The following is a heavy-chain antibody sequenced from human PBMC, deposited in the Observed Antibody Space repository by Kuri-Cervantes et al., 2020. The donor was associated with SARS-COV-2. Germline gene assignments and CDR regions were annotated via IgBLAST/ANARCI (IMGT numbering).Heavy chain of an antibody. CDR2: ISYDGSNK. CDR3: ARAGGGSYYGWFDP. CDR1: GFTFSSYA. D-gene: IGHD1-26*01. V-gene: IGHV3-30-3*01. J-gene: IGHJ5*02. Sequence: GESLKISCSASGFTFSSYAMHWVHQAPGKGLEWVAVISYDGSNKYYADSVKGRFTISRDNSKNTLYLQMNSLRAEDTAVYYCARAGGGSYYGWFDPWGQGTLVTVSS.